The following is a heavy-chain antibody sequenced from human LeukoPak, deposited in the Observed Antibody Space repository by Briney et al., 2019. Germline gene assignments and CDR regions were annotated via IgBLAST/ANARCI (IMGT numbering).Heavy chain of an antibody. CDR3: SKGGLAVRRFDY. J-gene: IGHJ4*02. Sequence: GGSLRLSCAVSGFTFSSNAMTWVRQAPGKGLEWVSVISGGGVTAYYADSVKGRFTISRDNSKNTLYLEMNSLRAEDTALYYCSKGGLAVRRFDYWGQGALVTVSS. CDR1: GFTFSSNA. CDR2: ISGGGVTA. V-gene: IGHV3-23*01. D-gene: IGHD6-19*01.